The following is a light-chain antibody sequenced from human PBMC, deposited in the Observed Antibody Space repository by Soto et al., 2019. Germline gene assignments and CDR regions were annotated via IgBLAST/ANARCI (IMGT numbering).Light chain of an antibody. J-gene: IGLJ3*02. CDR1: SSDVGSYNL. CDR2: EGS. Sequence: QSALTQPASVSGSPGQSITISCTGTSSDVGSYNLVSWYQQHPGKAPKVMIYEGSKRPSGVSNRFSGSKSGNTASLTISGLQAEDEADYYCCSYAGSSTRWVFGGGTKLTVL. V-gene: IGLV2-23*01. CDR3: CSYAGSSTRWV.